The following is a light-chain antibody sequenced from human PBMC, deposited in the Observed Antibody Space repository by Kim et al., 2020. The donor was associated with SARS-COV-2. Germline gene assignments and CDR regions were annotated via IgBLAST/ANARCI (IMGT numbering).Light chain of an antibody. J-gene: IGLJ2*01. V-gene: IGLV1-44*01. CDR2: SNK. CDR1: SSDIGRNT. Sequence: GQEINISESGSSSDIGRNTVNWYQQLPGTAPKLLIYSNKQRPSGVPDQFSGSKSGTSASLAISGHQSEDEADYYCAAWDDSLNGLVFGGGTQLTVL. CDR3: AAWDDSLNGLV.